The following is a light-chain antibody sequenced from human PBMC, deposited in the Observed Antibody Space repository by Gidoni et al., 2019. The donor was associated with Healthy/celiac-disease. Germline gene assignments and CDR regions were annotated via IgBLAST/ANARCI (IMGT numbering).Light chain of an antibody. J-gene: IGLJ1*01. CDR1: SSNIGAGYD. CDR2: GNS. Sequence: QSVLTQPPSVSGAPGQRVTISCTGSSSNIGAGYDGHWYQQLPGTAPKLLIYGNSNRPSGVPDRFAGSKSGTSASLAITGLQAEDEADYYCQSYDSSLSGVVFGTGTKVTVL. CDR3: QSYDSSLSGVV. V-gene: IGLV1-40*01.